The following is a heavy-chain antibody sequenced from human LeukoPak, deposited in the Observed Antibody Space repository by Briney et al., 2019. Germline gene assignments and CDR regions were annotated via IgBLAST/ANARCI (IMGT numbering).Heavy chain of an antibody. CDR3: ARGGYYYGSGGYPRETRRFDP. Sequence: SETLSLTCAVYGGSFSGYYWSWIRQPPGKGLEWIGEINHSGSTNYNPSLKSRVTISVDTSKNQFSLKLSSVTAADTAVYYCARGGYYYGSGGYPRETRRFDPWAREPWSPSPQ. CDR2: INHSGST. CDR1: GGSFSGYY. J-gene: IGHJ5*02. V-gene: IGHV4-34*01. D-gene: IGHD3-10*01.